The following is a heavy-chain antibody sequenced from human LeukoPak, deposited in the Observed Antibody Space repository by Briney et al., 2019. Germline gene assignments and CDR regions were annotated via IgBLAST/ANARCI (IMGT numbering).Heavy chain of an antibody. Sequence: EASVKVSCKASGYTFTSYGISWVRQAPGQGLEWMGWISAYNGNTNYAQKLQGRVTMTTDTSTSTAYMELRSLRSDDTAVYYCARSTYSSGWYKLSPYYYYYMDVWGKGTTVTVSS. V-gene: IGHV1-18*01. CDR2: ISAYNGNT. D-gene: IGHD6-19*01. CDR3: ARSTYSSGWYKLSPYYYYYMDV. J-gene: IGHJ6*03. CDR1: GYTFTSYG.